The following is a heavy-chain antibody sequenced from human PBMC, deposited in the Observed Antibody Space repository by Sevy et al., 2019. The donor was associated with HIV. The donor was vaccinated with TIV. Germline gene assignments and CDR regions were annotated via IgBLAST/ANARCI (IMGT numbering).Heavy chain of an antibody. D-gene: IGHD3-22*01. J-gene: IGHJ2*01. CDR1: GGSISSYY. CDR2: IYYSGST. CDR3: ARGEGGYYDSSGYRYWYFDL. Sequence: SETLSLTCTVSGGSISSYYWSWIRQPPGKGLEWIGYIYYSGSTNYNPSLKSRVTISVDTSKNQFSLMLGSVTAADTAVYYCARGEGGYYDSSGYRYWYFDLWGRGTLVTVSS. V-gene: IGHV4-59*01.